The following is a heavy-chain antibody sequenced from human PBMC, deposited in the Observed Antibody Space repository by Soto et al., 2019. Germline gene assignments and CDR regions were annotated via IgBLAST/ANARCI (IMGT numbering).Heavy chain of an antibody. D-gene: IGHD6-6*01. CDR1: RFTFGTYA. CDR2: ISYDGGNK. CDR3: AREKDSQLANFDY. Sequence: PGGSLRLSCTASRFTFGTYAMHWVRQAPGKGLEWVAVISYDGGNKYYADSVKGRFTISRDNSKNTLYLQMNSLRAEDTAVYYCAREKDSQLANFDYWGQGTLVTVSS. J-gene: IGHJ4*02. V-gene: IGHV3-30-3*01.